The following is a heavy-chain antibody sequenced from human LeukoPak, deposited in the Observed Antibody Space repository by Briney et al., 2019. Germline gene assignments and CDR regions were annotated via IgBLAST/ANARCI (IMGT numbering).Heavy chain of an antibody. CDR3: AKEGLGSSWYPNYFDY. D-gene: IGHD6-13*01. CDR2: ISYDGSNK. CDR1: GFTFSNYG. V-gene: IGHV3-30*18. Sequence: GGSLRLSCAADGFTFSNYGMNWVRQAPGEGLEWVALISYDGSNKYYADFVKGRFTISRDSSKNTLYLQVNSLRAEDTAVYYCAKEGLGSSWYPNYFDYWGQGTLVTVSS. J-gene: IGHJ4*02.